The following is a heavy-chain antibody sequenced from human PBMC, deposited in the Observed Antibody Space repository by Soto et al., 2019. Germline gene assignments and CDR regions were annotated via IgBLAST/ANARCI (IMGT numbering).Heavy chain of an antibody. V-gene: IGHV3-48*01. CDR1: GFTFSSYS. CDR2: ISSSSSTI. Sequence: GGSLRLSCAASGFTFSSYSMNWVRQAPGKGLEWVSYISSSSSTIYYADSVKGRFTISRDNSKNTLYLQMNSLRAEDTAVYYCAKDKVYAISDWLDPWGQGTLVTVSS. CDR3: AKDKVYAISDWLDP. D-gene: IGHD2-8*01. J-gene: IGHJ5*02.